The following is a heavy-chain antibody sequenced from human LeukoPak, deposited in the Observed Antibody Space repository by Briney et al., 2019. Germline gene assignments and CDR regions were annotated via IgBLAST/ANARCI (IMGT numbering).Heavy chain of an antibody. V-gene: IGHV3-23*01. CDR3: AKGPTGDPTTVYFDY. J-gene: IGHJ4*02. CDR1: GFTFTRHA. D-gene: IGHD7-27*01. Sequence: GGSLRLSCAASGFTFTRHAMSWVRQAPGKGLEWVSSISGSGGYTHYADPVKGRFTISRDNSKNTVYLQMNSLRAEDTAVYYCAKGPTGDPTTVYFDYWGQGTLVTVSS. CDR2: ISGSGGYT.